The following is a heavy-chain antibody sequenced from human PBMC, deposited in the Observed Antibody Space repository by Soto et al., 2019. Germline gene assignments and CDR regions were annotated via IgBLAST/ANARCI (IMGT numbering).Heavy chain of an antibody. CDR3: GRGGSGIYGMDI. CDR2: IIRDGSST. Sequence: PGGSLRLSCAASGFTFSSYWMHWVRQAPGKGLVWISRIIRDGSSTNYADSVKGRFTISRDDAKNTLYLEINSLRADDTVVYFCGRGGSGIYGMDIWGQGTTVTVSS. J-gene: IGHJ6*02. CDR1: GFTFSSYW. V-gene: IGHV3-74*01. D-gene: IGHD6-13*01.